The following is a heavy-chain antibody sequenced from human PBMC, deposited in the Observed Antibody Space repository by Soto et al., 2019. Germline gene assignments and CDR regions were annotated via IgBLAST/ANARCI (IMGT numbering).Heavy chain of an antibody. Sequence: QVQLVQSGAEVKKPGASVRVSCKTSGYTFINYGITWVRQAPGQGLEWMGWLSAYNGDTSSSEKLQDRFTMTTDTSTNTVYMDLRSLTSDDTPVYFCARWTAIVGGAEALDVWVQGTMVIVSS. CDR3: ARWTAIVGGAEALDV. D-gene: IGHD1-26*01. V-gene: IGHV1-18*01. CDR2: LSAYNGDT. J-gene: IGHJ3*01. CDR1: GYTFINYG.